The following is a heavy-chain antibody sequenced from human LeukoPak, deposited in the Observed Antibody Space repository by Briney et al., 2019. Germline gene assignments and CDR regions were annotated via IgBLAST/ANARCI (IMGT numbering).Heavy chain of an antibody. Sequence: GGSLRLSCAASGFTFSSYAMSWVRQAPGKGLEWVSAISGSGGSTYYADSVKGRFTISRDNSKNTLYLQMNSLRAEDTAVYYCARDSEYGDYVFDYWGQGTLVTVSS. CDR3: ARDSEYGDYVFDY. D-gene: IGHD4-17*01. CDR1: GFTFSSYA. J-gene: IGHJ4*02. CDR2: ISGSGGST. V-gene: IGHV3-23*01.